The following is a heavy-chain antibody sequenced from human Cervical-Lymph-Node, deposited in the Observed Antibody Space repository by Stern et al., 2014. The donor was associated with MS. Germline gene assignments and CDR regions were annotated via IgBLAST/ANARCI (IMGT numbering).Heavy chain of an antibody. CDR1: GGAFSTYA. V-gene: IGHV1-69*06. D-gene: IGHD1-14*01. J-gene: IGHJ6*02. Sequence: QVQLVQSGAEVKKPGSSVKVSCKTSGGAFSTYAIDWVRLAPGQGLEWMGGLMPISNKPRYAPKFQDRVTISADKSTDTAYMELSSLRSDDTALYYCARAHRRGYYYAMDVWGQGTTVTVSS. CDR2: LMPISNKP. CDR3: ARAHRRGYYYAMDV.